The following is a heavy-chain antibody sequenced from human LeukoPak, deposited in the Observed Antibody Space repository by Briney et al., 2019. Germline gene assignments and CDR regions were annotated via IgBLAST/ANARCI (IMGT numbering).Heavy chain of an antibody. J-gene: IGHJ5*02. Sequence: GRSLRLSCAASGFTFDDYAMHWVRQAPGKGLEWVSGISWNSGSIGYADSVKGRFTISRDNAKNSLYLQMNSLRAEDTALYYCARGNQYSSSWYFWFDPWGQGTLVTVSS. CDR2: ISWNSGSI. CDR1: GFTFDDYA. CDR3: ARGNQYSSSWYFWFDP. D-gene: IGHD6-13*01. V-gene: IGHV3-9*01.